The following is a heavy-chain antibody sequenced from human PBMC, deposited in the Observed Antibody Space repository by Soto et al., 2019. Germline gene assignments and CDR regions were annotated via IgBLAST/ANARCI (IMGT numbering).Heavy chain of an antibody. V-gene: IGHV1-18*01. CDR3: ARGLHDFDI. J-gene: IGHJ3*02. CDR1: GYTFTNSD. CDR2: ISTHNLNT. Sequence: QLQLVQYGADVKKPGASVKVSCKASGYTFTNSDISWVRQAPGQGLEWMGWISTHNLNTNYAQKFQDRVTMTTDTSTSTAYMELRSLRSDDTAVYFCARGLHDFDIWGQGTMVTVSS.